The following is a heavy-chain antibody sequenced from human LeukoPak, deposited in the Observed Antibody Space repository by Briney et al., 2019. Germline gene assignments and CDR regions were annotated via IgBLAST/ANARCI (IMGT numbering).Heavy chain of an antibody. CDR3: ARRDYFDP. V-gene: IGHV3-74*01. Sequence: GGSLSLSCAASGFTFSGYWMHWLRQAPGKGLVWVSRISSDGSTTSYADSVKGRFTISRDNAKNTLYLQMNSLRAEDTAVYYCARRDYFDPWGQGTLVTVSS. J-gene: IGHJ5*02. CDR1: GFTFSGYW. D-gene: IGHD4-11*01. CDR2: ISSDGSTT.